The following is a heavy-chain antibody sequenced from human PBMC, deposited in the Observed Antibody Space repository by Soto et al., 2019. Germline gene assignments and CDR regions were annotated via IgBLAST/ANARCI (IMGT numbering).Heavy chain of an antibody. CDR1: GLTFSSQA. D-gene: IGHD3-3*01. CDR2: ISYDGTNK. Sequence: QVQLVESGGGVVQPGRSLRLSCAASGLTFSSQAMHWVRQAPGQGLEWVAVISYDGTNKYYADSVRGRFTISRDNSENTLYLQMNSLRAEDTAMYYCARDPAHGGVTTPEAPYYYYYAMDVWGQGTTVTVSS. J-gene: IGHJ6*02. CDR3: ARDPAHGGVTTPEAPYYYYYAMDV. V-gene: IGHV3-30-3*01.